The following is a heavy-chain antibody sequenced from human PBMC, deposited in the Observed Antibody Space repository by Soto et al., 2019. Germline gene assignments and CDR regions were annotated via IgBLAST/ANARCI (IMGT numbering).Heavy chain of an antibody. CDR3: ARIAAACTLQFHYYYYYGMDV. CDR1: GGSINRRYW. CDR2: IYHSGST. D-gene: IGHD6-13*01. J-gene: IGHJ6*02. Sequence: SETLSLTCAVSGGSINRRYWWSWVRQSPGKGLEWIGEIYHSGSTNYNPSLKSRVTISVDRSKNQFSLKLSSVTAADTAVYYCARIAAACTLQFHYYYYYGMDVWGQWPTVTVS. V-gene: IGHV4-4*02.